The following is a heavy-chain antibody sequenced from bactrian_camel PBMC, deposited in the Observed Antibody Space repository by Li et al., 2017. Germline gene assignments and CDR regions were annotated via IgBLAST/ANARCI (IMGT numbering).Heavy chain of an antibody. CDR2: IYTGTDRT. J-gene: IGHJ4*01. CDR1: GGSEDGFY. V-gene: IGHV3S40*01. D-gene: IGHD2*01. Sequence: VQLVESGGGSVQAGGSVRLSCVTSGGSEDGFYVAWIRQAPGKGREGVASIYTGTDRTYYADSVKGRFTVSRDNANNTVNLMMNSLKPEDTAMYYCAANFGPYCSGPYLARRANFLGQGTQVTVS.